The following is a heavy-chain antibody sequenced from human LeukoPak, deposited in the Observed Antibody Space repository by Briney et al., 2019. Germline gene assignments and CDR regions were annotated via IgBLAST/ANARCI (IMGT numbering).Heavy chain of an antibody. CDR1: GFTVSSNY. CDR3: ARGIAAAGTALYN. J-gene: IGHJ4*02. CDR2: IYSDGTT. V-gene: IGHV3-53*01. D-gene: IGHD6-13*01. Sequence: GGSLRLSCAASGFTVSSNYMGWVRQAPGKGLEWVSVIYSDGTTYNADSVKGRFTISRDNSKNTLYLQINSLRAEDTAVYYCARGIAAAGTALYNWGQGTLLTVSS.